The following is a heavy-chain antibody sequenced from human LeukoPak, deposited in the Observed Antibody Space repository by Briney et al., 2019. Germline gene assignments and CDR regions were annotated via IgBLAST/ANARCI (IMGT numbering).Heavy chain of an antibody. J-gene: IGHJ4*02. CDR3: SRNGVWGGPSLAF. V-gene: IGHV4-59*08. Sequence: SSETLSLTCTVSGDSINNYYWSWIRQSPGKGLEWIGYIYYSGSTKYNPSLKSRVTILVDTSKNQFSLKLSSVTAADTATYYCSRNGVWGGPSLAFWGQGTLVTVSS. D-gene: IGHD3-16*01. CDR1: GDSINNYY. CDR2: IYYSGST.